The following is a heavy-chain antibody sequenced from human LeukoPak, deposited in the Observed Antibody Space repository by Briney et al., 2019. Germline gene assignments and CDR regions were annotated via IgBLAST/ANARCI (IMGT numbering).Heavy chain of an antibody. Sequence: QSGGSLRLSCAASGFTFSSYAMSWVRQAPGEGLELVSGISGSGGSTYYADSVKGRFTISRDNSKNTLYLQMNSLRAEDTAVYYRAKGGVGVATTYLYGMDVWGQGTTVAVSS. CDR1: GFTFSSYA. D-gene: IGHD5-12*01. J-gene: IGHJ6*02. CDR2: ISGSGGST. CDR3: AKGGVGVATTYLYGMDV. V-gene: IGHV3-23*01.